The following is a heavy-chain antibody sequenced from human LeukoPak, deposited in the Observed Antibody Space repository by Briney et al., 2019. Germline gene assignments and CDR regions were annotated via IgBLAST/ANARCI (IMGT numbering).Heavy chain of an antibody. D-gene: IGHD3-22*01. CDR1: GYTFTSYY. CDR2: INPSGGST. V-gene: IGHV1-46*01. J-gene: IGHJ3*02. Sequence: RASVKVSCKASGYTFTSYYMHWVRQAPGRGLEWMGIINPSGGSTSYAQKFQGRVTMTRDTSTSTVYMELSSLRAEDTSVYYCVRAYYYDSSFNAFDIWGEGTIVTVSS. CDR3: VRAYYYDSSFNAFDI.